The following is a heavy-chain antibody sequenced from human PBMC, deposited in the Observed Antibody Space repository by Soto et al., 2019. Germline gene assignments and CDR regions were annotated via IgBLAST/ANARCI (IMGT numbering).Heavy chain of an antibody. CDR1: GGSFSDHY. CDR3: ARAGGLYGSGSYGRMDV. J-gene: IGHJ6*02. Sequence: SETLSLTCAVYGGSFSDHYWSWIRQTPGKGLEWIGEINHSGSTNYNPSFKSRVTISVDTSKNQFSLYLSSVTAADTAVYYCARAGGLYGSGSYGRMDVWGQGTTVTVSS. CDR2: INHSGST. D-gene: IGHD3-10*01. V-gene: IGHV4-34*01.